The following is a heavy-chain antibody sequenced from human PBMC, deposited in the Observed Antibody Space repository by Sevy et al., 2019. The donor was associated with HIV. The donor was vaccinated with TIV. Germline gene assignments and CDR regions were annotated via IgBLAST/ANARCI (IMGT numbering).Heavy chain of an antibody. Sequence: GGSLRLSCAASGFTFSSYGMHWVRQAPGKGLEWVAFIRYDGSNKYYADSVKGRFTISRDNSENTLYLQMNSLRAEDTAVYYCAKDGSRIAAAGDYYYYGMDVWGQGTTVTVSS. D-gene: IGHD6-13*01. CDR2: IRYDGSNK. V-gene: IGHV3-30*02. J-gene: IGHJ6*02. CDR3: AKDGSRIAAAGDYYYYGMDV. CDR1: GFTFSSYG.